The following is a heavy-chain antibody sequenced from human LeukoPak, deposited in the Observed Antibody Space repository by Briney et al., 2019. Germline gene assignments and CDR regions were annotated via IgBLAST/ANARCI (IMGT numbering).Heavy chain of an antibody. Sequence: SETLSLTCTVSGGSISSYYWSWIRQPAGKGLEWIGRIYTSGRTNYNPSLKSRVTISVDTSKNQFSLKLSSVPAADTAVYYCAREGSSSWEDDYWGQGTLVTVSS. CDR3: AREGSSSWEDDY. CDR2: IYTSGRT. CDR1: GGSISSYY. J-gene: IGHJ4*02. V-gene: IGHV4-4*07. D-gene: IGHD6-13*01.